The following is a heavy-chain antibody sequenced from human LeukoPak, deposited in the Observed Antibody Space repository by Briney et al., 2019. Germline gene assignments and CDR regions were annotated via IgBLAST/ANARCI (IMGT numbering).Heavy chain of an antibody. D-gene: IGHD2-15*01. CDR1: GYTFTSYG. V-gene: IGHV1-46*01. Sequence: ASVKVSCKASGYTFTSYGISWVRQAPGQGLEWMGIINPSGGSTSYAQKFQGRVTMTRDTSTSTVYMELSSLRSEDTAVYYCARDDPRYCSGGSCYSGGMDVWGQGTTVTVSS. CDR3: ARDDPRYCSGGSCYSGGMDV. CDR2: INPSGGST. J-gene: IGHJ6*02.